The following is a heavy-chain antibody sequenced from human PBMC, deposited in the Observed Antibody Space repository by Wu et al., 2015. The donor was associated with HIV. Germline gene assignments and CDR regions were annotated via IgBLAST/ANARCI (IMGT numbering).Heavy chain of an antibody. J-gene: IGHJ4*02. Sequence: QVQLVQSETEMKKPGASLKVSCKASGYTFSAYDINWVRQAPGQGLEWVGWMNPNSGNTGYPQKFQGRVTMTRDTSISTAYMELSRLRSDDTAVYYCARVPYRGAYFDYWGQGTLVTVSS. V-gene: IGHV1-8*01. CDR1: GYTFSAYD. D-gene: IGHD4-11*01. CDR2: MNPNSGNT. CDR3: ARVPYRGAYFDY.